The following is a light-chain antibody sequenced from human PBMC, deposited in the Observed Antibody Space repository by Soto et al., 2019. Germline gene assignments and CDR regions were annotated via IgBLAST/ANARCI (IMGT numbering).Light chain of an antibody. Sequence: HSARAQPVSRSGSPRQSTTISSTGTSSELRGGNYVRGYQLHPGEAPKITSYQVINRPSWASSPSSGSVSGTRASLCISVLQAEDEADYYCSSYTTSSTDVFGTGTKVTVL. V-gene: IGLV2-14*03. CDR2: QVI. CDR3: SSYTTSSTDV. J-gene: IGLJ1*01. CDR1: SSELRGGNY.